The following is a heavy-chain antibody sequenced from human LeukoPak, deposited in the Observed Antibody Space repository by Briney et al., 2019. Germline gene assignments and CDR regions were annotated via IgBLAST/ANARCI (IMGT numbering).Heavy chain of an antibody. D-gene: IGHD5-24*01. CDR2: ISSNGGNT. CDR1: GFTFIYYG. Sequence: GGSLRLSCSASGFTFIYYGMHWVRQAPGKGLEYVSGISSNGGNTYYADSVKGRFTMSRANTNNTLYLQMSSLRAEDTALYYCVKDRGQSIETAGHFGSWGQGTLVTVSS. J-gene: IGHJ4*02. V-gene: IGHV3-64D*06. CDR3: VKDRGQSIETAGHFGS.